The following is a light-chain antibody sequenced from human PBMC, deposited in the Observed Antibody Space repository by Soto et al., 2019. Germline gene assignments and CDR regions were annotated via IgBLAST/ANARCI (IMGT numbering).Light chain of an antibody. V-gene: IGKV1-5*03. CDR2: KAS. J-gene: IGKJ2*01. CDR1: QDINIW. Sequence: DIQMTQYTSTLSASVGDRVTITCRASQDINIWLAWYQQKPGKAPKLLIYKASTLERGVPSRYIGSGSGTDFTLAISSLQPDDFAAYYCQQYSSDSNTFGQGTRLDIK. CDR3: QQYSSDSNT.